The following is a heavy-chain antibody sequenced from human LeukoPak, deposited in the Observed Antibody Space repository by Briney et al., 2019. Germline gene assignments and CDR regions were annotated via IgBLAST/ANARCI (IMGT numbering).Heavy chain of an antibody. CDR1: GFSLSTSGVG. J-gene: IGHJ5*02. Sequence: SGPTLVKPAQTLTLTCTFSGFSLSTSGVGVGWIRQPPGKALEWLALIYWDDDKRYSPSLKSRLTITKDTSKNQVVLTMTNMDPVDTATYYCAQQRMYYGSGYGFDPWGQGTLVTVSS. D-gene: IGHD3-10*01. V-gene: IGHV2-5*02. CDR3: AQQRMYYGSGYGFDP. CDR2: IYWDDDK.